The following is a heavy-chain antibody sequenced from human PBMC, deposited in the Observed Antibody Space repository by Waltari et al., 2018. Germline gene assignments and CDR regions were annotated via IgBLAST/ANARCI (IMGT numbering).Heavy chain of an antibody. V-gene: IGHV3-7*01. CDR3: ARDGIAVAGTWAFDI. Sequence: EVQLVESGGGLVQPGGSLRLSCAASGFTFSSYWMSWVRQAPGKGLEWVANIKQDGSEKYYVDSVKGRFTISRDNAKNSLYLQRNSLRAEDTAVYYCARDGIAVAGTWAFDIWGQGTMVTVSS. CDR1: GFTFSSYW. J-gene: IGHJ3*02. CDR2: IKQDGSEK. D-gene: IGHD6-19*01.